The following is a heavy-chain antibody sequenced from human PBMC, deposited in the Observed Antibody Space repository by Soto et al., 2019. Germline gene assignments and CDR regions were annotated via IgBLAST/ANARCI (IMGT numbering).Heavy chain of an antibody. J-gene: IGHJ2*01. CDR2: IYDSGRT. CDR3: ARWNSGWRSYSDL. D-gene: IGHD6-19*01. CDR1: GGSISSDY. Sequence: QVQLQESGPGLVKPSETLSLACTVSGGSISSDYWSWIRQPPGKGLEWIGYIYDSGRTNYNPSLNSRLTIAVGAATNHFSLTLSSVTAADSAVDFWARWNSGWRSYSDLWCRGTLVTVSS. V-gene: IGHV4-59*01.